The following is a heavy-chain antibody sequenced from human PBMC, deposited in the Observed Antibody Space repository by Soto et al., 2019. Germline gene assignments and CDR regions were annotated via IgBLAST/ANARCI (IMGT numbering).Heavy chain of an antibody. V-gene: IGHV4-34*01. CDR1: GGSFSGFS. CDR3: ARDAVAAGGLFDL. D-gene: IGHD3-16*01. CDR2: VNHGGST. Sequence: WETLSLTCAVSGGSFSGFSWGWIRQPPGKGLEWIGEVNHGGSTNYNTYLKSRVTISSDTTKNHFPLTLRSVTAADTGVYYCARDAVAAGGLFDLWGPGTLVTVPS. J-gene: IGHJ4*02.